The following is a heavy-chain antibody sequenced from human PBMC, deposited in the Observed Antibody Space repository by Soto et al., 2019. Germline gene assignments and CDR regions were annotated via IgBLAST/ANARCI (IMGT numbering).Heavy chain of an antibody. CDR1: GFTFTSYA. CDR2: ISYDGINE. CDR3: ARDRLRLGELSLIGYFDY. J-gene: IGHJ4*02. Sequence: QVQLVESGGSVVQPGRSLRLSCEASGFTFTSYAMHWVRQAPGKGLEWVAVISYDGINEYYADSVKGRFTISRDNSKNTLFLQMSSLRVEGTAVYYGARDRLRLGELSLIGYFDYWGQGTLVTVSS. D-gene: IGHD3-16*02. V-gene: IGHV3-30*15.